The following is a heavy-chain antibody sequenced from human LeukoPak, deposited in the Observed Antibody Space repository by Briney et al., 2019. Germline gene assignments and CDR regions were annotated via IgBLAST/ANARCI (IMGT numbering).Heavy chain of an antibody. CDR3: ARFQGYYDILTGYSTLYYYYGMDV. CDR1: GGSFSGYY. V-gene: IGHV4-34*01. CDR2: INHSGST. D-gene: IGHD3-9*01. Sequence: SETLSLTCAVYGGSFSGYYWSWIRQPPGKGLEWIGEINHSGSTNYNPSLKSRVTISVDKSKNQFSLKLSSVTAADTAVYYCARFQGYYDILTGYSTLYYYYGMDVWGQGTTVTVSS. J-gene: IGHJ6*02.